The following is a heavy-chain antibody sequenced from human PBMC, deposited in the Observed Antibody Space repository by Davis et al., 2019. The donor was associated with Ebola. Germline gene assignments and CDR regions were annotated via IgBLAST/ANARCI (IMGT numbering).Heavy chain of an antibody. J-gene: IGHJ3*02. D-gene: IGHD4-17*01. V-gene: IGHV3-48*02. CDR3: ARAHYGDVGAFDI. CDR2: ISSSSSTI. CDR1: GFTFSSYA. Sequence: PAGSLRLSCAASGFTFSSYAMSWVRQAPGKGLEWVSYISSSSSTIYYADSVKGRFTISRDNAKNSMYLQMNSLRDEDTAVYYCARAHYGDVGAFDIWGQGTMVTVSS.